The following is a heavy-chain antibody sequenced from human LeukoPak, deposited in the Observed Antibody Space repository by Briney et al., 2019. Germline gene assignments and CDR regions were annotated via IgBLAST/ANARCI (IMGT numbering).Heavy chain of an antibody. CDR3: ARELDGSSGWYGEDAFDI. Sequence: GSLRLPCAGSGFTFRRYAMSWIRQPPGKGLEWIGEINHSGSTNYNPSLKSRVTISVDTSKNQFSLQLNSVTPEDTAVYYCARELDGSSGWYGEDAFDIWGQGTMVTVSS. J-gene: IGHJ3*02. CDR2: INHSGST. V-gene: IGHV4-34*01. D-gene: IGHD6-19*01. CDR1: GFTFRRYA.